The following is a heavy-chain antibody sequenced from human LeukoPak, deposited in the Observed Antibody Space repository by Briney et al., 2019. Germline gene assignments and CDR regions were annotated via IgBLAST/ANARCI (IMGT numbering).Heavy chain of an antibody. Sequence: SVTVSCKASGGTFSSYAISWVRQAPGQGLEWMGRIIPILGIANYAQKFQGRVTITADKSTSTAYMELSSLRSEDTAVYYCARVYYYGSGRDYYYGMDVWGQGTTVTVSS. V-gene: IGHV1-69*04. CDR2: IIPILGIA. CDR3: ARVYYYGSGRDYYYGMDV. CDR1: GGTFSSYA. D-gene: IGHD3-10*01. J-gene: IGHJ6*02.